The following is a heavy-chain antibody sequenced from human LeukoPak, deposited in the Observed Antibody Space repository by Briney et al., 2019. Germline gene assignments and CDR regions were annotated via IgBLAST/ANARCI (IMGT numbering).Heavy chain of an antibody. CDR2: IYYSGST. V-gene: IGHV4-61*08. J-gene: IGHJ6*03. CDR1: GDSISSDGHS. Sequence: PSETLSLTCGVSGDSISSDGHSWSWIRQPPGKGLEWIGYIYYSGSTNFNPSLKSRVTISVDTSKNQFSLKMSSVTAADTAVYFCARGGPPGYYYDYYMDVWGKGTTVTIPS. CDR3: ARGGPPGYYYDYYMDV.